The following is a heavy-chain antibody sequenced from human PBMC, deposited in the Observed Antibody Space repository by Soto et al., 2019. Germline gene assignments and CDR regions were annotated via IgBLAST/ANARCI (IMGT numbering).Heavy chain of an antibody. D-gene: IGHD5-12*01. CDR3: ALVTDIVATNYYYGMDV. V-gene: IGHV4-34*01. CDR2: INHSGST. Sequence: SETLSLTCAVYGGSFSGYYWSWIRQPPGKGLEWIGEINHSGSTNYNPSLKSRVTISVDTSKNQFSLKLSSVTAADTAVYYCALVTDIVATNYYYGMDVWGQGTTVTVSS. CDR1: GGSFSGYY. J-gene: IGHJ6*02.